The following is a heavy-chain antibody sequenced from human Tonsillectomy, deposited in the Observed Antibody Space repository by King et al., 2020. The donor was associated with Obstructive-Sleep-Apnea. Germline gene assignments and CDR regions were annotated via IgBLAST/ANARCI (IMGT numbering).Heavy chain of an antibody. CDR3: AKDGYGGNAIFLWFDP. Sequence: QVQLVESGGGVVQPGRSLRLSCAASGFTFSSYGMHWVRQAPGKGLEWVAVISYDVSNKYYADSVKGRFTISRDNSKNMLYLQMNSLRAEDTAVYYCAKDGYGGNAIFLWFDPWGQGTLVTVSS. D-gene: IGHD4-23*01. CDR1: GFTFSSYG. CDR2: ISYDVSNK. V-gene: IGHV3-30*18. J-gene: IGHJ5*02.